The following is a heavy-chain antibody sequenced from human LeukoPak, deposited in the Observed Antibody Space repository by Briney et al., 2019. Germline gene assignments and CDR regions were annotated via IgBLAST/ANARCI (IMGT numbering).Heavy chain of an antibody. Sequence: SETLSLTCTVSGYSLTSGYYWGWIRQPPGKGLEWIASIFHSGSTFYNPSVKSRVTISVDTSKNQFSLKLSSVTAADTAVYYCSRGKSRGSHIDYWGQGTLVTVSS. CDR3: SRGKSRGSHIDY. V-gene: IGHV4-38-2*02. J-gene: IGHJ4*02. CDR2: IFHSGST. CDR1: GYSLTSGYY. D-gene: IGHD1-26*01.